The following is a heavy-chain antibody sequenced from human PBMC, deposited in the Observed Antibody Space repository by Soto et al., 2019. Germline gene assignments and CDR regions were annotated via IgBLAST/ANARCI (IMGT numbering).Heavy chain of an antibody. CDR3: ARDPGTGYYDSSGYYYD. V-gene: IGHV3-74*01. CDR2: INSDGSST. Sequence: GGSLRLSCAAFGFTLSSYWMHWVRQGPGKGLVWVSRINSDGSSTSYADSVKGRFTISRDNAKNTLYLQMNSLRAEDTAVYYYARDPGTGYYDSSGYYYDWGQGTLVTVSS. J-gene: IGHJ4*02. CDR1: GFTLSSYW. D-gene: IGHD3-22*01.